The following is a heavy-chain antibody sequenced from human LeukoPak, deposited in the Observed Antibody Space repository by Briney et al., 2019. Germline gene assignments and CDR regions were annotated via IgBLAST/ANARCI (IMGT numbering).Heavy chain of an antibody. CDR1: GFTVSRNY. J-gene: IGHJ4*02. CDR2: IYSDGDT. Sequence: GGSLRLSCAASGFTVSRNYMTWVRQAPGKGLEWVSVIYSDGDTYYVDSVKGRFTISRDNSKNTLYLQMNSLRAEDTAVYYCARGPWASFDYWGRGTLVTVSS. CDR3: ARGPWASFDY. V-gene: IGHV3-66*01. D-gene: IGHD3-16*01.